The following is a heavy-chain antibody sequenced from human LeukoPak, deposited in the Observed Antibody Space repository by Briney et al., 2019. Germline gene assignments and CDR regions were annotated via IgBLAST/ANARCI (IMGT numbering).Heavy chain of an antibody. CDR2: MHDSGSN. V-gene: IGHV4-59*11. CDR1: GASTSSHY. J-gene: IGHJ6*03. D-gene: IGHD3-10*02. Sequence: SETLSLTCTVSGASTSSHYWSWNQQPPGKGLEWIGYMHDSGSNSYNPSLKSRVTITGDSSENVSSLTVRSVTAADTAVYCCAIVADVGDYHYLDVWSKGTTVIV. CDR3: AIVADVGDYHYLDV.